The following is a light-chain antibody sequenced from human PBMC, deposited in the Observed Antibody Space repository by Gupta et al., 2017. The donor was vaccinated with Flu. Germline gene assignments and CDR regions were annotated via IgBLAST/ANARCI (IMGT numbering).Light chain of an antibody. CDR1: STDVGVYNY. CDR3: SSYTTRSTLV. V-gene: IGLV2-14*01. J-gene: IGLJ1*01. CDR2: EVS. Sequence: QSALTQPASVSGSPGQSITISCTGTSTDVGVYNYVSWYQQQPGKAPKLMIYEVSNRPSGVPNRFSGSKSGNTASLTISGLQAEDEADYHCSSYTTRSTLVFGTGTKVTVL.